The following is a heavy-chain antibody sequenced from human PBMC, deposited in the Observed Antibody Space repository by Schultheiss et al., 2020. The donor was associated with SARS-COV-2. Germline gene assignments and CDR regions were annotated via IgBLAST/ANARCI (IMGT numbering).Heavy chain of an antibody. CDR3: TTDSDRYCTNGVCYAFDY. J-gene: IGHJ4*02. V-gene: IGHV3-53*01. Sequence: GGSLRLSCAASGFTFSSYSMNWVRQAPGKGLEWVSVIYSGGSTYYADSVKGRFTISRDNSKNTLYLQMNSLKTEDTAVYYCTTDSDRYCTNGVCYAFDYWGQGTLVTVSS. D-gene: IGHD2-8*01. CDR1: GFTFSSYS. CDR2: IYSGGST.